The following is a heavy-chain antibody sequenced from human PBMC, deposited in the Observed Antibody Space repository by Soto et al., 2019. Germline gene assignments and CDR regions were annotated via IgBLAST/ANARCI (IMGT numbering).Heavy chain of an antibody. V-gene: IGHV3-30-3*01. J-gene: IGHJ6*02. D-gene: IGHD5-18*01. Sequence: QPGGSLRLSCAASGFTFSSYAMHWVRQAPGKGLEWAAVISYDGSNKYYADSVKGRFTISRDNSKNTLYLQMNSLRAEDTAVYYCARDYWAIQGGYSYGTYGMDVWGQGTTVTVSS. CDR2: ISYDGSNK. CDR3: ARDYWAIQGGYSYGTYGMDV. CDR1: GFTFSSYA.